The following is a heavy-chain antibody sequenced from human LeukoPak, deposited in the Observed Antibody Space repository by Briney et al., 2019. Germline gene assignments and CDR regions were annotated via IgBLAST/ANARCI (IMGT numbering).Heavy chain of an antibody. CDR3: ASGPPGYSSSWYPY. CDR1: GGTFSSYA. V-gene: IGHV1-69*04. D-gene: IGHD6-13*01. J-gene: IGHJ4*02. CDR2: IIPILGIA. Sequence: GASVTVSCKASGGTFSSYAISWVRQAPGQGLEWMGRIIPILGIANYAQKFQSRVTITADKSTSTAYMELSSLRSEDTAVYYCASGPPGYSSSWYPYWGQGTLVTVSS.